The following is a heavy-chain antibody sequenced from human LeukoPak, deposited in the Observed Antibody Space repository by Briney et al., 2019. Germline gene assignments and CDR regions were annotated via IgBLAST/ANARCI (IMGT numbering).Heavy chain of an antibody. CDR2: SSWNSGSI. CDR3: AKARGEQWLVLGAWYFDL. J-gene: IGHJ2*01. D-gene: IGHD6-19*01. Sequence: PGGSLRLSCAASGFTCDDYAMHWVRQAPGKGLEWVSGSSWNSGSIGYADSVKGRFTISRDNAKNSLYLQMNSLTAEDTALYCCAKARGEQWLVLGAWYFDLWGRGTLVTVSS. V-gene: IGHV3-9*01. CDR1: GFTCDDYA.